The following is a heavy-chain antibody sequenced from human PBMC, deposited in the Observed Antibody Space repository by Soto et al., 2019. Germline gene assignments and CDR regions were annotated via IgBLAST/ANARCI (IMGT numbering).Heavy chain of an antibody. D-gene: IGHD3-22*01. V-gene: IGHV4-39*01. CDR3: ARHQTIKSCPYPDYYDSSGYCDYFDY. CDR2: IYYSGST. Sequence: SETLSLTCTVSGGSISSSSYYWGWIRQPPGKGLEWIGSIYYSGSTYYNPSLKSRVTISVDTSKNQFSLKLSSVTAADTAVYYCARHQTIKSCPYPDYYDSSGYCDYFDYWGQGTLVTVSS. J-gene: IGHJ4*02. CDR1: GGSISSSSYY.